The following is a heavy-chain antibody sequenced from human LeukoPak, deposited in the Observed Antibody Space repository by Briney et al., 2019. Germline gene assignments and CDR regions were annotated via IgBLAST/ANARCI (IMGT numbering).Heavy chain of an antibody. D-gene: IGHD5-18*01. Sequence: SETLSLTCSVSGASISSYYWSWIRQPAGKGLEWIGRIYTSGSTNYNPSLKSRVTMSVDTSKNQFSLKLSSVTAADTAVYYCARDGDSPLDAFDIWGQGTMVTVSS. CDR1: GASISSYY. CDR2: IYTSGST. V-gene: IGHV4-4*07. CDR3: ARDGDSPLDAFDI. J-gene: IGHJ3*02.